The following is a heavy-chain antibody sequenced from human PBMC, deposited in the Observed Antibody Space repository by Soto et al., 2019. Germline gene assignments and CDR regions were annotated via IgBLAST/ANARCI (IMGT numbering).Heavy chain of an antibody. D-gene: IGHD5-18*01. V-gene: IGHV3-33*01. Sequence: GGSLILSCGASGFTFSSYCMHWVRQAPGKGLEWVAVIWLDGSNKYYADSVKGRFTISRDNSKNTLYLQMNSLRAEDTAVYYCARGLWSFDYWGQGTLVTVSS. CDR2: IWLDGSNK. CDR1: GFTFSSYC. J-gene: IGHJ4*02. CDR3: ARGLWSFDY.